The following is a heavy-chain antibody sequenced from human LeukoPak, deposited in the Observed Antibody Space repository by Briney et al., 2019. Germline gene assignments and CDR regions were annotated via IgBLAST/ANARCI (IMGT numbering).Heavy chain of an antibody. CDR2: IYHSGTT. CDR3: ARGRRITIFGVVTKHNWFDP. CDR1: GYSISSGYY. Sequence: SETLSLTCTVSGYSISSGYYWGWIRQSPGKGLEWIGSIYHSGTTYYTPSLKSRVTISVDTSKNQFSLKLSSVTAADTAVYYCARGRRITIFGVVTKHNWFDPWGQGTLVTVSS. V-gene: IGHV4-38-2*02. J-gene: IGHJ5*02. D-gene: IGHD3-3*01.